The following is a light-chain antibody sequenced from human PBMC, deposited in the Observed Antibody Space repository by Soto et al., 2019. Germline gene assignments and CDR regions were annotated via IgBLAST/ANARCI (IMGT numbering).Light chain of an antibody. J-gene: IGKJ2*01. Sequence: EVVLTQSPATLSLSPGQRATLSCRASQSIARYLAWYQQKPGQAPSLLIFDASNRATGIPARFSGSGSGTNFTLTISSLEPEDFAVYYCQQRSIWPPGYAFGQGTKLEIK. CDR2: DAS. CDR1: QSIARY. CDR3: QQRSIWPPGYA. V-gene: IGKV3-11*01.